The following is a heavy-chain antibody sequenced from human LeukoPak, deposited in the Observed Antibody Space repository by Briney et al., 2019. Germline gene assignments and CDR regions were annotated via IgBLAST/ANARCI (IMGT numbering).Heavy chain of an antibody. CDR2: IYSGGST. Sequence: GGSLRLSCAASGFTVSSNYMSWVRQAPGKGLEWVSVIYSGGSTYYADSVKGRFTISRDNSKNTLYLQMNSLRAEDTAVYYCARGPRYSTIWYPGQLDYWGQGTLVTVSS. D-gene: IGHD6-13*01. J-gene: IGHJ4*02. CDR3: ARGPRYSTIWYPGQLDY. V-gene: IGHV3-53*01. CDR1: GFTVSSNY.